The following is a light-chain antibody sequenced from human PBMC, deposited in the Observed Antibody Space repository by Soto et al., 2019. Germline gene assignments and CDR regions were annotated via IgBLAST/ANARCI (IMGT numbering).Light chain of an antibody. V-gene: IGLV1-44*01. CDR3: AAWDDSLNGWV. Sequence: QSVLTQPPSASGTPGQRVTISCSGSSSNIGRNPVNWYQQFPGTAPKLLIYTNDQRPSGVPDRFSGSKSGTSASLAISGLQSEDEADYYCAAWDDSLNGWVFGGGTQLTVL. CDR1: SSNIGRNP. CDR2: TND. J-gene: IGLJ7*01.